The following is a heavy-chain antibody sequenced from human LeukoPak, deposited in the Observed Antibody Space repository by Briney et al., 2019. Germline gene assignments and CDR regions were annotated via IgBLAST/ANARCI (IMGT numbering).Heavy chain of an antibody. Sequence: LETLSLTCTVSGGSISSYYWSWIRQPPGKGLEWIGYIYYSGSTNYNPSLKSRVTISVDTSKNRFSLKLSSVTAADTAVYYCAGHHPRNTVDFWGQGTLVTVSS. V-gene: IGHV4-59*08. CDR3: AGHHPRNTVDF. D-gene: IGHD2/OR15-2a*01. J-gene: IGHJ4*02. CDR2: IYYSGST. CDR1: GGSISSYY.